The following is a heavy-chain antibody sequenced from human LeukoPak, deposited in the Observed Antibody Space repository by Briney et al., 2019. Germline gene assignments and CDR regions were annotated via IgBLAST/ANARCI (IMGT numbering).Heavy chain of an antibody. J-gene: IGHJ6*02. Sequence: SETLSLTCAVYGGSFSGYYWSWIRQPPGKGLEWIGEINHSGSTNYNPSLKSRVTISVDTSKNQFSLKLSSMTAADTAVYYCARARVVVPAAMRWNYYYYGMDVWGQGTTVTVSS. CDR1: GGSFSGYY. CDR2: INHSGST. CDR3: ARARVVVPAAMRWNYYYYGMDV. V-gene: IGHV4-34*01. D-gene: IGHD2-2*01.